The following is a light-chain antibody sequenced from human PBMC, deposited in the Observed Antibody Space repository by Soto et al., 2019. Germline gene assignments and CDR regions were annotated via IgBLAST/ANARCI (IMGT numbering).Light chain of an antibody. CDR1: SSDVGSYNL. Sequence: ALTHPASVSWSPGQSITISCTGTSSDVGSYNLVSWYQQHPGKAPKLMIYEGSKRPSGVSNRFSGSKSGNTASLTISGLQAEDEADYYCCSYAGIYVFGTGTKV. CDR3: CSYAGIYV. J-gene: IGLJ1*01. V-gene: IGLV2-23*01. CDR2: EGS.